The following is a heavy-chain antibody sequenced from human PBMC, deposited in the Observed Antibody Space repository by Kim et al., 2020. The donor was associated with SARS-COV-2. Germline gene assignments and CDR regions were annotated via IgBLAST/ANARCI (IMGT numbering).Heavy chain of an antibody. D-gene: IGHD1-26*01. CDR3: ARLGGTSGSYYAAFDI. CDR2: IYPGDSDT. J-gene: IGHJ3*02. V-gene: IGHV5-51*01. CDR1: GYSFTSYW. Sequence: GESLKISCEGSGYSFTSYWIGWVRQMPGKGLEWMGIIYPGDSDTRYSPSFQGQVTISADKSISTAYLQWSSLKASDTAMYYCARLGGTSGSYYAAFDIWGQGTMVTVSS.